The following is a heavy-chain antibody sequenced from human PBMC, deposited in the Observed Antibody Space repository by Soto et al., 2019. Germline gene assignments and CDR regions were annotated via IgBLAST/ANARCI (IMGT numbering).Heavy chain of an antibody. D-gene: IGHD1-26*01. CDR3: AKGSYNGRYSDFDY. CDR2: ISYDGSNK. J-gene: IGHJ4*02. V-gene: IGHV3-30-3*01. CDR1: GFTFSSYA. Sequence: PGGSLRLSCAASGFTFSSYAMHWVRQAPGKGLEWVAVISYDGSNKYYADSVKGRFTISRDNSKNTLYLQMNSLRAEDTAVYYCAKGSYNGRYSDFDYWGQGTLVTVSS.